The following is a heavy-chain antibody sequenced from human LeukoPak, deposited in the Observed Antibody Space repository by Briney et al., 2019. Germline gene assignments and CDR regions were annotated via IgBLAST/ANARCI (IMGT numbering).Heavy chain of an antibody. J-gene: IGHJ4*02. CDR1: GYNFATYW. CDR3: ARSYVWGREYYFDY. CDR2: IYPGDSDT. Sequence: GESLKISCKGSGYNFATYWIGWVRQMPGKGLEWMGIIYPGDSDTRYSPSFQGQVTISADKSISTAYLQWSSLKASDTAMYCCARSYVWGREYYFDYWGQGTLVTVSS. D-gene: IGHD3-16*01. V-gene: IGHV5-51*01.